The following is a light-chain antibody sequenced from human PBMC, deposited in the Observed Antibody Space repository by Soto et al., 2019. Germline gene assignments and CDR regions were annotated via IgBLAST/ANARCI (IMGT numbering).Light chain of an antibody. CDR3: QQYNNWPPKT. V-gene: IGKV3-15*01. J-gene: IGKJ1*01. CDR1: QSVSSN. CDR2: GAS. Sequence: EIVMTKSPATLSVSPGERATLSCRASQSVSSNLACYQQKPGQAPRLLIYGASHRATGIPARFSGSGSGTEFTLTISRLQSEDFAVYYCQQYNNWPPKTVGQGTKV.